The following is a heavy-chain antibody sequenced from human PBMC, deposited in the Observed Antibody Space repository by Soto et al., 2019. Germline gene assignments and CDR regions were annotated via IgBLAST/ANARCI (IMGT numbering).Heavy chain of an antibody. J-gene: IGHJ4*02. Sequence: EVQLVESGGGLVQPGGSLRLSCSASGFTFSTYAMHWVRQAPGKGLEYVSAISSNGGSTYYADSVKGRFTISRDNSKNTLYLQMSRLRAEDTAVYYCVKDPGGYSGYAFDYWGQGTLVTVSS. D-gene: IGHD5-12*01. CDR2: ISSNGGST. CDR1: GFTFSTYA. V-gene: IGHV3-64D*06. CDR3: VKDPGGYSGYAFDY.